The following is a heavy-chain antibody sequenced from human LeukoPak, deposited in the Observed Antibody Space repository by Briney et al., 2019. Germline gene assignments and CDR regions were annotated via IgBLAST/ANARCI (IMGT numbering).Heavy chain of an antibody. D-gene: IGHD5-12*01. Sequence: GGSLRLSCAASGFTFSSYWMHWVRQAPGKGLVWVSRINSDGSSTSYADSVKDRFTISRDNAKNTLYLQMNSLRAEDTAVYYCARVDDLDAFDMWGQGTMVTVSS. J-gene: IGHJ3*02. V-gene: IGHV3-74*01. CDR2: INSDGSST. CDR1: GFTFSSYW. CDR3: ARVDDLDAFDM.